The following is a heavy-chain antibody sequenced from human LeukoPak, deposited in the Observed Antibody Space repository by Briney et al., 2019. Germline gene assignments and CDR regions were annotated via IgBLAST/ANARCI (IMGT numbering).Heavy chain of an antibody. CDR1: GFTFSSYW. Sequence: GGSLRLSCAASGFTFSSYWMHWVRQAPGKGLVWVSRINSDGSSTNYADSVKGRFTISRDNAKKTLYLQVNSLRAEDTAVYYCAKEKGYSGYDYDYWGQGTLVTVSS. CDR2: INSDGSST. V-gene: IGHV3-74*01. CDR3: AKEKGYSGYDYDY. J-gene: IGHJ4*02. D-gene: IGHD5-12*01.